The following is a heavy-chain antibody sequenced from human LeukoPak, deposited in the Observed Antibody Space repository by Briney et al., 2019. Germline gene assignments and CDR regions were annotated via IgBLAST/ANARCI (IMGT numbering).Heavy chain of an antibody. D-gene: IGHD2-2*01. V-gene: IGHV4-4*09. J-gene: IGHJ5*02. CDR2: IYTSGST. CDR3: ARVGYCSSTICRRRRPGWFDP. CDR1: GGSISSYY. Sequence: SETLSLTCTVSGGSISSYYWSWIRQPPGKGLEWIGYIYTSGSTNYNPSLKSRVTISVDTSKNQFSLKLSSVTAADTAVYYCARVGYCSSTICRRRRPGWFDPWGQGTLVTVSS.